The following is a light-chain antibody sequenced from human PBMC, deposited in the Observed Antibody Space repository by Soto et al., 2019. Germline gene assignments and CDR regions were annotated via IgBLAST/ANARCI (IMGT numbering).Light chain of an antibody. Sequence: EIVMTQSPATLSESPGERATLSCRASQSVRSNLAWYQQRPGQAPRLLIYDASTRATDIPARFSGSGFGTEFTLSISSLQSEDFAVYYCQQYNNWRYTFGQGTKLEIK. CDR3: QQYNNWRYT. V-gene: IGKV3-15*01. J-gene: IGKJ2*01. CDR2: DAS. CDR1: QSVRSN.